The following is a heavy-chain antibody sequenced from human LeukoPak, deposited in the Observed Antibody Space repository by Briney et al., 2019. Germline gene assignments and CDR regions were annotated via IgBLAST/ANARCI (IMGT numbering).Heavy chain of an antibody. CDR2: INHSGST. J-gene: IGHJ6*03. CDR1: GGSFSGYY. Sequence: SETLSLTCAVYGGSFSGYYWSWIRQPPGKGLEWIGEINHSGSTNYNPSLKSRVTISVDTSKNQFSLKLSSVTAADTAVYYCARRYYYGSGSYSARAWGTRSAYYMDVWGKGTTVTISS. V-gene: IGHV4-34*01. CDR3: ARRYYYGSGSYSARAWGTRSAYYMDV. D-gene: IGHD3-10*01.